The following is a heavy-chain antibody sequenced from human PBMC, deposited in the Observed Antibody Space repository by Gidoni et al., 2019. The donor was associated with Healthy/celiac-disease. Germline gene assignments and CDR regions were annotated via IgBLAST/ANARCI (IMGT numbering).Heavy chain of an antibody. D-gene: IGHD3-16*01. CDR2: ISGSGGST. J-gene: IGHJ6*02. CDR1: GLACSGVA. CDR3: AKVGGSLDTLYYDGIDV. V-gene: IGHV3-23*01. Sequence: EVQLLEGGGGLVQRGGARRLSCAATGLACSGVARSWGRQAPGQGLEWVSAISGSGGSTYYADSVKGRFTIARDNSKNTLYLQMNSLKTEDTAVYYCAKVGGSLDTLYYDGIDVWGQGTTVTVSS.